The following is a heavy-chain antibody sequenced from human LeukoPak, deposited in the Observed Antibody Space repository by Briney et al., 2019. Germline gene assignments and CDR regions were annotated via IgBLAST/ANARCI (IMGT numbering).Heavy chain of an antibody. CDR3: ARGQDVVVVAATDGDDAFDI. V-gene: IGHV3-30-3*01. CDR1: GFTFNSYA. Sequence: GRSLRLSCAASGFTFNSYAMHWVRQAPGKGLEWVAVMSYDGSNKYYADSVKGRFTISRDNSKNSLYLQMNSLRAEDTAVYYCARGQDVVVVAATDGDDAFDIWGQGTMVTVSS. J-gene: IGHJ3*02. D-gene: IGHD2-15*01. CDR2: MSYDGSNK.